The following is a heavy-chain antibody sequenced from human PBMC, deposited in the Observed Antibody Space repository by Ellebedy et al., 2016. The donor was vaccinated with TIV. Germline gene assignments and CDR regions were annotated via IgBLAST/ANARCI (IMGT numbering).Heavy chain of an antibody. V-gene: IGHV5-10-1*01. CDR1: GYSFTSYW. CDR2: IDPSDSYT. Sequence: GESLKISXKGSGYSFTSYWISWVRQMPGKGLEWMGRIDPSDSYTNYSPSFQGHVTISADKSISTAYLQWSSLKASDTAMYYCARHGIVVVPAGDYYYGMDVWGQGTTVTVSS. J-gene: IGHJ6*02. D-gene: IGHD2-2*01. CDR3: ARHGIVVVPAGDYYYGMDV.